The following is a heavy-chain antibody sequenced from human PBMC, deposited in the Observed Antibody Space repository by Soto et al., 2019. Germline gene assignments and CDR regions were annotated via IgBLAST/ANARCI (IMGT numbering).Heavy chain of an antibody. J-gene: IGHJ6*02. Sequence: GESLKISCKGSGYSFTSYWISWVRQMPGKGLEWMGRIDPSDSYTNYSPSFQGHVTISADKSISTAYLQWSSLKASDTAMYYCARRSSTTMGYYGMDVWGQGTTVTVSS. CDR1: GYSFTSYW. V-gene: IGHV5-10-1*01. CDR2: IDPSDSYT. D-gene: IGHD2-2*01. CDR3: ARRSSTTMGYYGMDV.